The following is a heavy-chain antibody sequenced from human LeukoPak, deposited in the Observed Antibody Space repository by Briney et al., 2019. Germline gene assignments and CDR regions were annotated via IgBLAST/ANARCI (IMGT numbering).Heavy chain of an antibody. CDR2: ISGSGGST. Sequence: GGSLRLSCAASGFTFSSYAMSWVRQAPGKGLEWVSAISGSGGSTYYADSVKGRFTISRDNSKDTLYLQMNSLRAEDTAVYYCAKVLGIASEYFQHWGQGTLVTVSS. CDR1: GFTFSSYA. V-gene: IGHV3-23*01. CDR3: AKVLGIASEYFQH. J-gene: IGHJ1*01. D-gene: IGHD6-13*01.